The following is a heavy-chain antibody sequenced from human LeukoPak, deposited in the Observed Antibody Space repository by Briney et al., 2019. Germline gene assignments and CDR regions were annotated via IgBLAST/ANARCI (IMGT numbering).Heavy chain of an antibody. CDR2: INPSGGST. Sequence: ASVKVSCKASGYTFTSYYMHWVRQAPGQGLEWMGIINPSGGSTSCAQKFQGRVTMTRDMSTSTVYMELSSLRSEDTAVYYCARGSYDILTGYPTYCYYMDVWGKGTTVTVSS. J-gene: IGHJ6*03. CDR1: GYTFTSYY. CDR3: ARGSYDILTGYPTYCYYMDV. D-gene: IGHD3-9*01. V-gene: IGHV1-46*01.